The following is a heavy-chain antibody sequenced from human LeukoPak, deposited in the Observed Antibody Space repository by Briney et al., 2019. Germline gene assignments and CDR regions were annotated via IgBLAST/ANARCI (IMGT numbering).Heavy chain of an antibody. D-gene: IGHD6-19*01. J-gene: IGHJ4*02. CDR3: ARRLKTAVAEYYFDY. CDR1: GGSISSGSYY. Sequence: SETLSLTCTVSGGSISSGSYYWRWIRQPAGKGLEWIGRIYTSGSTNYNPSLKSRVTISVDTSKNQLSLKLSSVTAADTAVYYCARRLKTAVAEYYFDYWGQGTLVTVSS. V-gene: IGHV4-61*02. CDR2: IYTSGST.